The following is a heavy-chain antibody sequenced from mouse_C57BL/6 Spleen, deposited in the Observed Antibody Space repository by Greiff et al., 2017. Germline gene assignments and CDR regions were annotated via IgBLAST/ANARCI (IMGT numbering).Heavy chain of an antibody. V-gene: IGHV1-59*01. J-gene: IGHJ4*01. CDR2: IDPSDSYT. Sequence: QVQLQQPGAELVRPGTSVKLSCKASGYTFTSYWMHWVKQRPGQGLEWIGVIDPSDSYTNYNQKFKGKATLTVDTSSSTAYMQLSSLTSEDSAVYYCASTTVVANYDMDDWGQGTSVTVSS. CDR1: GYTFTSYW. CDR3: ASTTVVANYDMDD. D-gene: IGHD1-1*01.